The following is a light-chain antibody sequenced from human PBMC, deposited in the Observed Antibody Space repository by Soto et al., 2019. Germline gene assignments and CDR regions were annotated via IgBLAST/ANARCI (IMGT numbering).Light chain of an antibody. CDR2: GAS. J-gene: IGKJ1*01. CDR1: QSVSSN. V-gene: IGKV3-15*01. Sequence: EIVMTQSPATLSVSAVERATLSCRASQSVSSNLAWYQQKPGQAPRLLIYGASTRATGIPARFSGSGSGTEFTLTISSLQSEDFAVYYCQQYNNWPPTFGQGTKVDIK. CDR3: QQYNNWPPT.